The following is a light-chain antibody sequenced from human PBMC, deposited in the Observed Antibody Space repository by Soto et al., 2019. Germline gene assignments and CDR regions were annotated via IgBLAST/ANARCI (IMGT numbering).Light chain of an antibody. CDR2: DAS. J-gene: IGKJ1*01. CDR1: QSVSSY. CDR3: QQFNSYSPGA. V-gene: IGKV3D-15*01. Sequence: EIVMTQSPATLSLSPGQRATLSCRASQSVSSYLAWYQQKPGQAPRLLIYDASNRATGIPARFSGSGSGTDFTLTISSLQPDDFATHYCQQFNSYSPGAFGQGTKVDIK.